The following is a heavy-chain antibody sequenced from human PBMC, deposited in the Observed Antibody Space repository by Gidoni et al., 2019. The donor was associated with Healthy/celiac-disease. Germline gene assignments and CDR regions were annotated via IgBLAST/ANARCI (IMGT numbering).Heavy chain of an antibody. V-gene: IGHV3-7*01. D-gene: IGHD1-26*01. J-gene: IGHJ5*02. Sequence: EVQLVESGGGLVQPGRSLRLSCAASGFTFSSYWMSWVRQAPGKGLEWVANIKQDGSEKYYVDSVKGRFTISRDNAKNSLYLQMNSLRAEDTAVYYCARSLRSYNRYNWFDPWGQGTLVTVSS. CDR2: IKQDGSEK. CDR1: GFTFSSYW. CDR3: ARSLRSYNRYNWFDP.